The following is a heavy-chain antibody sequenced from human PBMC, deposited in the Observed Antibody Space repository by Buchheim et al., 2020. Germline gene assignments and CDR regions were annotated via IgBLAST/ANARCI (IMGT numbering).Heavy chain of an antibody. V-gene: IGHV3-74*01. J-gene: IGHJ6*02. Sequence: EERLVESGGGLGQPGGSLRLSCAASGFTFSSDWMHWVRQAPGKGLVWVSRINPDGSDTTYADSVKGRFTISRDNGRNTLYLQMNSLRGEDTAIYYCTRSASFFRGMDVWGQGTT. CDR2: INPDGSDT. CDR1: GFTFSSDW. CDR3: TRSASFFRGMDV. D-gene: IGHD1-26*01.